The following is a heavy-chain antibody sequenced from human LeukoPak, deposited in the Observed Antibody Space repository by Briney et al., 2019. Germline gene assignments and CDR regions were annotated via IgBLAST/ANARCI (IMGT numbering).Heavy chain of an antibody. V-gene: IGHV3-11*01. D-gene: IGHD6-6*01. Sequence: PGGSLRLSCAASGFTFSDYYMSWIRQAPGKGLEWVSYISSSGSTIYYADSAKGRFTISRDNAKNSLYLQMNSLRAEDTAVYYCAREGYSSSSLYYYYGMDVWGQGTTVTVSS. CDR2: ISSSGSTI. J-gene: IGHJ6*02. CDR3: AREGYSSSSLYYYYGMDV. CDR1: GFTFSDYY.